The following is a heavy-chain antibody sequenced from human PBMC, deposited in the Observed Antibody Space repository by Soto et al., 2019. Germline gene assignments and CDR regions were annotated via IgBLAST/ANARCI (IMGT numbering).Heavy chain of an antibody. CDR1: GFTFSSYA. CDR2: ISGSGGST. D-gene: IGHD2-15*01. V-gene: IGHV3-23*01. J-gene: IGHJ3*02. CDR3: ANENGYCSGGSCYHDAFDI. Sequence: EVQLLESGGGLVQPGGSLRLSCAASGFTFSSYAMSWVRQAPGKGLEWVSAISGSGGSTYYADSVKGRFTISRDNSKNTPYLQMNSLRAEDTAVYYCANENGYCSGGSCYHDAFDIWGQGTMVTVSS.